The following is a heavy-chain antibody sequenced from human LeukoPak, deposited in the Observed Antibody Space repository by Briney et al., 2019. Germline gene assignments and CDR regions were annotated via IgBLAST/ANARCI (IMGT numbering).Heavy chain of an antibody. V-gene: IGHV4-59*01. CDR1: DGSISSYY. CDR2: ISYSGST. Sequence: PSETLSLTCTVSDGSISSYYWSWIRQPPGKGLEWIGYISYSGSTSYNPSLKSRVTISVDTSKNQFSLNLRSVTAADTAVYYRARDRTSGGSIDDWGQGTLVTVSS. J-gene: IGHJ4*02. CDR3: ARDRTSGGSIDD. D-gene: IGHD2-15*01.